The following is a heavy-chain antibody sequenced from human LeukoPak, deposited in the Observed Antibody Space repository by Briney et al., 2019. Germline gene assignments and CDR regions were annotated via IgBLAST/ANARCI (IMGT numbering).Heavy chain of an antibody. V-gene: IGHV1-2*06. CDR2: INPNSGGT. CDR3: ASASSSSSWYSRTDDAFDI. D-gene: IGHD6-13*01. Sequence: WASVTVSCTASGYTFTGYYMHWVRQAPGQGLEWMGRINPNSGGTNYAQKFQGRVTMTRDTSISTAYMELSRLRSDDTAVYYCASASSSSSWYSRTDDAFDIWGQGTMVTVSS. J-gene: IGHJ3*02. CDR1: GYTFTGYY.